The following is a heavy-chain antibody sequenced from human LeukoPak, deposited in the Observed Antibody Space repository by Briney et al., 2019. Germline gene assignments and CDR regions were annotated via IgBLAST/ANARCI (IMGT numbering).Heavy chain of an antibody. V-gene: IGHV1-69*06. J-gene: IGHJ4*02. CDR1: GGTFSSYA. CDR2: IIPIFCTA. Sequence: SVKISCKASGGTFSSYAISWVRQAPGQGLEWMGGIIPIFCTANYAQKFQGRVTITADKSTSTAYMELSSLRSEDKAVYYCARERREQLLPPYARSVTFFDYWGQGTVVSVSS. D-gene: IGHD2-2*01. CDR3: ARERREQLLPPYARSVTFFDY.